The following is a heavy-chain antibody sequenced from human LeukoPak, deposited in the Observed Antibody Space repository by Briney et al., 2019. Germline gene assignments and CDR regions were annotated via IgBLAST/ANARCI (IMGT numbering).Heavy chain of an antibody. Sequence: GGSLRLSCAASGFTFSSYAMSWVRQAPGKGLEWVSAISGSGGSTYYADSVKGRFTISRDNSKNTLYLQMNSLRAEDTAVYYCAKDDQNTRGHEGDYWGQGTLVTVSS. CDR3: AKDDQNTRGHEGDY. CDR1: GFTFSSYA. CDR2: ISGSGGST. J-gene: IGHJ4*02. D-gene: IGHD2/OR15-2a*01. V-gene: IGHV3-23*01.